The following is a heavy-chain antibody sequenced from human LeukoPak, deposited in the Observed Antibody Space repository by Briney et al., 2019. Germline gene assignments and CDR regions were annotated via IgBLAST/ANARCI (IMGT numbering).Heavy chain of an antibody. CDR1: GFIFSSYA. Sequence: GGSLRLSCEGSGFIFSSYAMTWVRQAPGKGLQWVSSISGSGESTYYADSVKGRFTISRDNSKNTLYLQMNSLRAEDTAVYYCAKDAMTTVFDYWGQGTLVTVSS. CDR2: ISGSGEST. CDR3: AKDAMTTVFDY. D-gene: IGHD4-17*01. V-gene: IGHV3-23*01. J-gene: IGHJ4*02.